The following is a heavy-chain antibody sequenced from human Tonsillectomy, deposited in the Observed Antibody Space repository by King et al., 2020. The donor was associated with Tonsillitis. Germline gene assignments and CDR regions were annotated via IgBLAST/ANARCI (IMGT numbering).Heavy chain of an antibody. Sequence: VQLVESGGGLVQPGGSLRLSCAASGFTFSSYAMSWVRQAPGKGLEWVSAISGSGGSTYYADSVKGRFTISRDNSKNTLYLQMNSLRAEDTAVYYCAKPYYYDSSGYFGCFDPWDQGTLVTVSS. V-gene: IGHV3-23*04. D-gene: IGHD3-22*01. CDR3: AKPYYYDSSGYFGCFDP. J-gene: IGHJ5*02. CDR1: GFTFSSYA. CDR2: ISGSGGST.